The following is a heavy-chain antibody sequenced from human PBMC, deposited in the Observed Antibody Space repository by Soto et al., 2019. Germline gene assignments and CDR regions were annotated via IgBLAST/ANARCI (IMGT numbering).Heavy chain of an antibody. D-gene: IGHD2-2*01. CDR2: IFYSGST. CDR1: GGSISSSPYY. J-gene: IGHJ5*02. CDR3: ARTAHCTSTSCYSGWFDP. V-gene: IGHV4-39*01. Sequence: LSLTCTVSGGSISSSPYYRGWVRQPPGKGLEYIASIFYSGSTYYNPSLKSRVTISVDTSTNQFSLKLSSVTAADTAVYYCARTAHCTSTSCYSGWFDPWGQGTLVTVSS.